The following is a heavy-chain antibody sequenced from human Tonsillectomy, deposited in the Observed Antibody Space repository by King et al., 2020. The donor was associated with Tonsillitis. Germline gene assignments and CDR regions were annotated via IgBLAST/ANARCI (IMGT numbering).Heavy chain of an antibody. Sequence: QLVQSGGGLVKPGGSLRLSCAASGFTFSDYYMSWICQAPGKGLGWISLINPGGTNTDYVGSVRGRFTISRDNAKNSMFLQVNSLRAEDTGVYYCGREYWGAFDIWGQGTMVTVSS. CDR1: GFTFSDYY. CDR2: INPGGTNT. CDR3: GREYWGAFDI. D-gene: IGHD2-8*02. J-gene: IGHJ3*02. V-gene: IGHV3-11*06.